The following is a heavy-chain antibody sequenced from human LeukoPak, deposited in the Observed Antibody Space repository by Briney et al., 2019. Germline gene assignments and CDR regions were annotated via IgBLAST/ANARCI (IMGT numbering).Heavy chain of an antibody. CDR1: GFTFKYYA. D-gene: IGHD6-13*01. V-gene: IGHV3-23*01. CDR2: ISGSGGST. J-gene: IGHJ4*02. CDR3: AKVQQRNFDY. Sequence: GGSLRLSCEASGFTFKYYAMSWVRQAPGKGLEWVSAISGSGGSTYYADSVKGRFTISRDNSKNTLYLQMNSLRAEDTAVYYCAKVQQRNFDYWGQGTLVTVSS.